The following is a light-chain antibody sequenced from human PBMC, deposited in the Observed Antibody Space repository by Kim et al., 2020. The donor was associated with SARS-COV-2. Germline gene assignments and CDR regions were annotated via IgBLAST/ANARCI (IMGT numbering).Light chain of an antibody. V-gene: IGLV3-21*04. Sequence: SYELTQRPSVSVAPGKTATITCGGNNIGSKSVPWYQQKPGQAPVLAIYYDSDRPSGIPERFSGSNSDHTAALTIARVEAGDEADYYCHVWDGTADQGVFG. J-gene: IGLJ3*02. CDR2: YDS. CDR1: NIGSKS. CDR3: HVWDGTADQGV.